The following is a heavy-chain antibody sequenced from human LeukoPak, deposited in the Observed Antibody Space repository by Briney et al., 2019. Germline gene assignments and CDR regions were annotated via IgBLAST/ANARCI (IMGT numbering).Heavy chain of an antibody. V-gene: IGHV4-59*01. D-gene: IGHD2-15*01. Sequence: SETLSLTCTVSGGSISSYYWSWIRQPPGKGLEWIGYIYYSGSTNYNPSLKSRVTISVATSKNQFSLKLSSVTAADTAVYYCARDHYSNVVPIWGQGTLVTVSS. CDR3: ARDHYSNVVPI. J-gene: IGHJ4*02. CDR1: GGSISSYY. CDR2: IYYSGST.